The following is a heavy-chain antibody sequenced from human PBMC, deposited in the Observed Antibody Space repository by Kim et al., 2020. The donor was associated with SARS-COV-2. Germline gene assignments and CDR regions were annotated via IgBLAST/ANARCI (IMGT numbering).Heavy chain of an antibody. J-gene: IGHJ5*02. V-gene: IGHV4-34*01. CDR3: AREYYGSGFNWFDP. CDR2: VDHSGNT. D-gene: IGHD3-10*01. Sequence: SETLSLTCAVYGGSFSGYHWNWIRQPPGKGLEWIGDVDHSGNTNYKPSLKSRVTISLDTSKNRFSLKLNSVTAADTAVYYCAREYYGSGFNWFDPWGQGTLVTVSS. CDR1: GGSFSGYH.